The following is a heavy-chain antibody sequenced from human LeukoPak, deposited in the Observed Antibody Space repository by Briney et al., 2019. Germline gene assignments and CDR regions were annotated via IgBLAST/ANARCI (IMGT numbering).Heavy chain of an antibody. Sequence: GASVKVSCKASGGTFSSYAISWVRQAPGQGLEWMGGIIPIFGTANYAQKFQGRVTITADESTSTAYMELSSLRSEDTAVYYCAREAQRFLEWLGTNWFDPWGQGTLVTVSS. V-gene: IGHV1-69*13. CDR3: AREAQRFLEWLGTNWFDP. J-gene: IGHJ5*02. D-gene: IGHD3-3*01. CDR2: IIPIFGTA. CDR1: GGTFSSYA.